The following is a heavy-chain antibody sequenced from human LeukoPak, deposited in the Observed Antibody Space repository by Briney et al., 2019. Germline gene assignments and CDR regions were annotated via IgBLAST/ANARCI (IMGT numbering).Heavy chain of an antibody. CDR2: INPNGGGT. CDR3: ARVKDGYFDY. Sequence: ASVKVSCKASGYTFTGYYMHWVRQAPGQGLEWMGWINPNGGGTNYAQKFRGRVTMTRDTSISTAYMELSSLRSEDTAVYYCARVKDGYFDYWGQGTLVTVSS. CDR1: GYTFTGYY. V-gene: IGHV1-2*02. J-gene: IGHJ4*02. D-gene: IGHD5-24*01.